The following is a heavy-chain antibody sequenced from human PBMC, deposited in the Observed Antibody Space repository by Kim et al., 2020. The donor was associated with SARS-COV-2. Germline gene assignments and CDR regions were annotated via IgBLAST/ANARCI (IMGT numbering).Heavy chain of an antibody. Sequence: GGSLRLSCAASGFTFNTYGMHWVRQAPGKGLEWVAVISYDGSNKYYADSVKGRFTISRDNSKNTLYLQMNSLRIEDTAVYYCAKSFRGSYFGYDYWGPGTLGHVSP. CDR2: ISYDGSNK. D-gene: IGHD1-26*01. CDR1: GFTFNTYG. V-gene: IGHV3-30*18. CDR3: AKSFRGSYFGYDY. J-gene: IGHJ4*02.